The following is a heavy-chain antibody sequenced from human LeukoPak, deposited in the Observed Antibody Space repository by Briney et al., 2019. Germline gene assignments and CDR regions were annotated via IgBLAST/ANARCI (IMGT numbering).Heavy chain of an antibody. CDR1: GFRFNTYW. J-gene: IGHJ4*02. CDR3: ARDSSSWYY. CDR2: IKQDGNEK. Sequence: GGSLRLSCAASGFRFNTYWMSWVRQAPGKGLEWVASIKQDGNEKYYADSVKGRFTISRDNGKNSLDLQMNSLRAEDTAVYYCARDSSSWYYWGQGTLVTVSS. D-gene: IGHD6-13*01. V-gene: IGHV3-7*01.